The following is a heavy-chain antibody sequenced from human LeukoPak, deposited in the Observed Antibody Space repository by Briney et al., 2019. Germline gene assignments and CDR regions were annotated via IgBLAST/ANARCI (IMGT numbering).Heavy chain of an antibody. V-gene: IGHV3-33*01. CDR1: GFTFSSYG. CDR2: IWYDGSNK. D-gene: IGHD4-17*01. J-gene: IGHJ4*02. CDR3: ARERDYGGGFDY. Sequence: GGSLRLSCAAPGFTFSSYGMHWVRQAPGKGLDWVTIIWYDGSNKYYADSVKGRFTISRDNSKNTLYLQMNSLRAEDTAVYYCARERDYGGGFDYWGQGTLVTVFS.